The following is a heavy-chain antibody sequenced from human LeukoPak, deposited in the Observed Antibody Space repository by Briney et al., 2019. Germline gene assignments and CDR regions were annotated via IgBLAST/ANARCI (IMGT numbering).Heavy chain of an antibody. CDR3: AKDIGRFPYAIDI. J-gene: IGHJ3*02. CDR2: ISWNSGSI. V-gene: IGHV3-9*01. CDR1: GFTFDDYA. D-gene: IGHD2-21*01. Sequence: GGSLRLSCAASGFTFDDYAMHWVRQAPGKGLEWVSGISWNSGSIGYADSVKGRFTISRDNAKNSLYLQMNSLRAEDTALYYCAKDIGRFPYAIDIWGQGTMVTVSS.